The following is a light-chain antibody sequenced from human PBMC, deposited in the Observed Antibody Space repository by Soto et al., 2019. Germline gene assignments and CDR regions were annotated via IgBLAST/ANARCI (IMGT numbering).Light chain of an antibody. Sequence: QSALTQPPSASGSPGQSVTISCTGTSNDVGNYNYVSWYQQHPGKAPKVLISEVSKRPSGVPDRFSGSKSGNMASVTVSGLQAEDEADDYCSSYSGTHNLLIFGGGTQLTVL. CDR3: SSYSGTHNLLI. V-gene: IGLV2-8*01. CDR2: EVS. J-gene: IGLJ2*01. CDR1: SNDVGNYNY.